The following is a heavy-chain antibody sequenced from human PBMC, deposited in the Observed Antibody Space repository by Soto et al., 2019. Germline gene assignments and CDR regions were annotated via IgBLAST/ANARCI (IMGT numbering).Heavy chain of an antibody. D-gene: IGHD2-21*01. CDR1: GVSVGGNY. CDR3: ARGPNSAC. V-gene: IGHV3-53*01. CDR2: IYSGVNA. Sequence: EERLVQSGGGLVQPGGSLRLSCAASGVSVGGNYMSWVRQAPGKGLELVSLIYSGVNAFYADSMKGRFTLSRANANNMFYLATDSRRDEDTAVYYCARGPNSACWGQGTRVSVSS. J-gene: IGHJ4*02.